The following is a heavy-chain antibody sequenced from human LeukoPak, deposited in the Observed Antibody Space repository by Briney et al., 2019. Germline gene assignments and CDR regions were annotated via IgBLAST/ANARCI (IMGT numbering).Heavy chain of an antibody. D-gene: IGHD3-3*01. CDR1: GFTFSDYS. CDR2: ITSSSSYI. Sequence: PGGSLRLSCAASGFTFSDYSMNWVRQAPGRGLEWVSSITSSSSYIYYGDSVKGRFTISRDNAKNSLYLHMNSLRAEDTALYYCAKDRVYKAYDFAPHAFDIWGQGTMVTVSS. V-gene: IGHV3-21*04. J-gene: IGHJ3*02. CDR3: AKDRVYKAYDFAPHAFDI.